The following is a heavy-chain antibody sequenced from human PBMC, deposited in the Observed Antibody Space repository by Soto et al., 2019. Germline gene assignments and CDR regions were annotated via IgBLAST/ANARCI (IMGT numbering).Heavy chain of an antibody. CDR1: VCTFTSYA. CDR3: AKDGDSISRNKPLQY. CDR2: ISVSGDRT. Sequence: PVGSLRLSCASSVCTFTSYAMCWVRQSPGKWLEWVSSISVSGDRTFYADSVKGRFTISRDNSGNTLHLQMNSLRAEDTAVYYCAKDGDSISRNKPLQYWGQGTLVIVSS. V-gene: IGHV3-23*01. J-gene: IGHJ4*02. D-gene: IGHD3-22*01.